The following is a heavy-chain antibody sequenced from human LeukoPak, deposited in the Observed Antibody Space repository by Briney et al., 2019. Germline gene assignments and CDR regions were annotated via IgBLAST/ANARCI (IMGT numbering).Heavy chain of an antibody. CDR2: IKQDGSET. Sequence: GGSLRPSCAASGFTFTNNFMSWVRQVPGKGLEWVANIKQDGSETTYADSVRGRFTIFRDNAKDSVYLQMNSLRAEDSATYYCVREGFYFFDFWGQGTLVTVSS. CDR3: VREGFYFFDF. V-gene: IGHV3-7*01. J-gene: IGHJ4*01. CDR1: GFTFTNNF.